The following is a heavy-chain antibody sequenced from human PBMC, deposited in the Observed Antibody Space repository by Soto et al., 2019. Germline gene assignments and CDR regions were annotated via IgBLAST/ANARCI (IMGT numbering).Heavy chain of an antibody. CDR2: ISGSGGST. CDR1: GFTFSSYA. CDR3: ANKGYCSGGSCYSNGIDA. D-gene: IGHD2-15*01. Sequence: GGSLRLSCAASGFTFSSYAMSWVRQAPGKGLEWVSAISGSGGSTYYADSVKGRFTISRDNSKNTLYLQMNSLRAEDTAVYYCANKGYCSGGSCYSNGIDAWGQGTTVTVSS. V-gene: IGHV3-23*01. J-gene: IGHJ6*02.